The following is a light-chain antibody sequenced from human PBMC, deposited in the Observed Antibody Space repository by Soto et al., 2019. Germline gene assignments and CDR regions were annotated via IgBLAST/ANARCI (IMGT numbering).Light chain of an antibody. V-gene: IGKV1-27*01. CDR1: QGISNS. CDR3: QKDNSAPWT. J-gene: IGKJ1*01. CDR2: AAS. Sequence: DIQMTQSPSSLSASVGDRVTITCRASQGISNSLAWYQQKAGKVPKLLLYAASTLQSGVPSRFSGSGSGTDYTLTSSSRQPEDVATYYCQKDNSAPWTFGKGTKVEIK.